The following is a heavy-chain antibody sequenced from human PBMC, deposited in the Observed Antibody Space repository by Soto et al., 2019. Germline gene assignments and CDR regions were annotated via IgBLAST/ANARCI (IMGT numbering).Heavy chain of an antibody. V-gene: IGHV1-69*01. CDR3: ARGGKERFRGSGMDV. CDR1: GGTFSSYA. J-gene: IGHJ6*02. Sequence: QVQLVQSGAEVKKPGTSVKVSCKVSGGTFSSYAISWVRQAPGQGLEWMGEITSIFGTAMYAQKFQGRVTIISDDPATTAYMELSSLRPEDTAVYYCARGGKERFRGSGMDVWGQGTTVTASS. D-gene: IGHD1-1*01. CDR2: ITSIFGTA.